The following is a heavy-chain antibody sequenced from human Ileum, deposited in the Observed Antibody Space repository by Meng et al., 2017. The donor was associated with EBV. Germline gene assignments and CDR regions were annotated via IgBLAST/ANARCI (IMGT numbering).Heavy chain of an antibody. CDR2: IYNSGST. CDR1: GGSISSSNYY. CDR3: ARGQKGYFDL. Sequence: QVQLLESVPGLVKPSQTLSLTCTVSGGSISSSNYYWSWIRQPPGKGLEWSGHIYNSGSTYYNPSLKSRITISVDTSKNQFSLKLSSVTAADTAVYYCARGQKGYFDLWGRGTLVTVSS. J-gene: IGHJ2*01. V-gene: IGHV4-30-4*01.